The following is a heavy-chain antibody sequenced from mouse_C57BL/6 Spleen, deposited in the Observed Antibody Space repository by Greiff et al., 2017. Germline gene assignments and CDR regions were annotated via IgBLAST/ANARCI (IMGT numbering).Heavy chain of an antibody. CDR2: IYPGDGDT. CDR1: GYAFSSSW. V-gene: IGHV1-82*01. Sequence: QVQLKESGPELVKPGASVKISCKASGYAFSSSWMNWVKQRPGKGLEWIGRIYPGDGDTNYNGKFKGKATLTADKSSSTAYMQLSSLTSEDSAVYFCARPYSNGYAMDYWGQGTSVTVSS. D-gene: IGHD2-5*01. J-gene: IGHJ4*01. CDR3: ARPYSNGYAMDY.